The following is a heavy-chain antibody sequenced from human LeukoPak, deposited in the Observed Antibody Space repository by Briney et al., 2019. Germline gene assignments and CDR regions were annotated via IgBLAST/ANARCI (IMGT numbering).Heavy chain of an antibody. V-gene: IGHV4-59*01. Sequence: SETLSLACRVSGGSISSYYWSWIRQPPGRGLGWVGYIFCSGSTNYNPSLKSRVTISVDTSKNQFSLKLRSVTAADPAVHYCARLTSGWSPAWGYYYHGMDVWGQGPTVTVSS. CDR3: ARLTSGWSPAWGYYYHGMDV. CDR1: GGSISSYY. D-gene: IGHD6-19*01. J-gene: IGHJ6*02. CDR2: IFCSGST.